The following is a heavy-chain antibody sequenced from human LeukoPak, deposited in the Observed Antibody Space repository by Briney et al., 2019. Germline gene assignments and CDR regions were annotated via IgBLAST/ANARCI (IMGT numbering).Heavy chain of an antibody. CDR3: ARTFSDDSSGYLGPYFDY. CDR2: ISSASNTI. D-gene: IGHD3-22*01. Sequence: GGSLILSCAASGFTFSSYSMNWVRQAPGKGLEWVSYISSASNTIYYADSVKGRFTISRGNAKNSLYLQMNSLSAEYTAVYYCARTFSDDSSGYLGPYFDYWGQGTLVTVSS. J-gene: IGHJ4*02. CDR1: GFTFSSYS. V-gene: IGHV3-48*01.